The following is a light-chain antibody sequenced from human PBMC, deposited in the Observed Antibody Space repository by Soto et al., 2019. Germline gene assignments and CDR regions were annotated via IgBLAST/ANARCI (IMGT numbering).Light chain of an antibody. Sequence: QSVLTQPPSVSGAPGQRVTISCTGSSSNIGAGYDVHWYQQLPGTAPQLLIYXNSKXXXXXXXXXSGSKSGTSASLAITGXXXXXXXXXYCQSYDSSLSVVFGGGTQLTVL. CDR2: XNS. CDR3: QSYDSSLSVV. J-gene: IGLJ2*01. V-gene: IGLV1-40*01. CDR1: SSNIGAGYD.